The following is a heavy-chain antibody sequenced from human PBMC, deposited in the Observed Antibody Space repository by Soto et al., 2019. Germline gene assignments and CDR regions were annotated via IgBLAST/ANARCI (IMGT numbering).Heavy chain of an antibody. D-gene: IGHD3-9*01. V-gene: IGHV4-4*02. J-gene: IGHJ4*02. CDR3: ARDSHYDLLTGYLGLDY. CDR2: IYHSGST. CDR1: GGSISSVNW. Sequence: SETLSLTCAVSGGSISSVNWWSWVRQPPGKGLEWIGEIYHSGSTNYNPSLKSRVTISVDKSKNQFSLKLSSVTAADTAVYFCARDSHYDLLTGYLGLDYWSQGNMVTVSS.